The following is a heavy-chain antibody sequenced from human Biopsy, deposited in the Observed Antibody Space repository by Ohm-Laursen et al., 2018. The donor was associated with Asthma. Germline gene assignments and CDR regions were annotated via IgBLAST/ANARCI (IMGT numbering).Heavy chain of an antibody. D-gene: IGHD1-20*01. V-gene: IGHV4-34*01. CDR1: GGYLTGHY. J-gene: IGHJ5*02. Sequence: SETLSLTCTVYGGYLTGHYWNWIRKPPGKGLEWIGEIDQGGYTNYNPSLKSRVTISADTSKNQFHLNLSSMTAADTAVYFCAKAAITGIRGWFDPWGQGTQVTVSS. CDR2: IDQGGYT. CDR3: AKAAITGIRGWFDP.